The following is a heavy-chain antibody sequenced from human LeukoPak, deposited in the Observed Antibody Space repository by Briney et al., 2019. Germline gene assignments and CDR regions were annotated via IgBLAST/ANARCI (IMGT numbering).Heavy chain of an antibody. V-gene: IGHV3-23*01. Sequence: PGGSLRLSCAASGLTFSSYAMSWVRQAPGKGLEAPGKGLEWVSTISASGHATYYPDSVRGRFTISRDNSKSTLHLQMDSLRAEDSALYYCAKWPEGATPKFHHWGQGTLVTVSS. J-gene: IGHJ4*02. D-gene: IGHD1-26*01. CDR1: GLTFSSYA. CDR2: ISASGHAT. CDR3: AKWPEGATPKFHH.